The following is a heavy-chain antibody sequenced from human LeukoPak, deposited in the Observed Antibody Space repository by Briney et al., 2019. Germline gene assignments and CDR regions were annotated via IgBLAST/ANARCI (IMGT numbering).Heavy chain of an antibody. CDR3: AKSLYGSGSYYNWFDP. V-gene: IGHV4-34*01. CDR1: GGSFSGYY. CDR2: INHRGST. J-gene: IGHJ5*02. D-gene: IGHD3-10*01. Sequence: KASETLSLTCAVYGGSFSGYYWSWIRQSPGKGLEWIGEINHRGSTNYNPSLKRRVTISLDTSKNQFSLKLSSVTAADTAVYYCAKSLYGSGSYYNWFDPWGQGTLVTVSS.